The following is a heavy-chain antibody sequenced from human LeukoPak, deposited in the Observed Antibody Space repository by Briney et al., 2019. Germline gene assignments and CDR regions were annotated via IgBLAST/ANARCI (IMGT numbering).Heavy chain of an antibody. D-gene: IGHD2-2*01. J-gene: IGHJ4*02. CDR1: GFTFSDYY. CDR2: ISSSGSTI. Sequence: GGSLRLSCAASGFTFSDYYMSWIRQAPGKGLEWVSYISSSGSTIYYADSVKGRFTISRDNAKNSLYLQMNSLRVEDTAVYYCARAPTVLVGYCSSSSCQADYWGQGTLVTVSS. CDR3: ARAPTVLVGYCSSSSCQADY. V-gene: IGHV3-11*04.